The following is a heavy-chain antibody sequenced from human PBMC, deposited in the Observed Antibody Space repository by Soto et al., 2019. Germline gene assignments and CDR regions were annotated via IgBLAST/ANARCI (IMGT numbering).Heavy chain of an antibody. Sequence: GGSLRLSCAASGFTFSSYWMHWVRQAPGKGLVWVSRINSDGSSTSYADSVKGRFTISRDNAKNTLYLQMNSLRAEDTAVYYCAREPDRGYYDSSCYYYPEYFQHWGQGTLVTVSS. D-gene: IGHD3-22*01. CDR2: INSDGSST. V-gene: IGHV3-74*01. J-gene: IGHJ1*01. CDR1: GFTFSSYW. CDR3: AREPDRGYYDSSCYYYPEYFQH.